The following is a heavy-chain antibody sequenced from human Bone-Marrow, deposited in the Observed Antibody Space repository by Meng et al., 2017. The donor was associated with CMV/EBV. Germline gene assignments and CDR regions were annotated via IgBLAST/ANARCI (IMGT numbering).Heavy chain of an antibody. D-gene: IGHD6-19*01. CDR2: IYHSGST. CDR3: ARDAVGRKSSGWYDY. J-gene: IGHJ4*02. CDR1: GGSISSSNW. Sequence: SETLSLTCAVSGGSISSSNWWSWVRQPPGKGLEWIGEIYHSGSTNYNPSLKSRVTISVDKSKNQFSLKLSSVTAADTAVYYCARDAVGRKSSGWYDYWGQGTLVTVSS. V-gene: IGHV4-4*02.